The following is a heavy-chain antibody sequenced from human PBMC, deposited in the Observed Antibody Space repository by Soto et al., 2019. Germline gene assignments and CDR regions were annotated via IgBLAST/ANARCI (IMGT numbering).Heavy chain of an antibody. CDR1: VFTFSDYY. CDR3: AMDYYDSSGYYGDYFDY. V-gene: IGHV3-11*01. Sequence: GGSLRLSCAASVFTFSDYYMSWIRQAPGKGLEWVSYISSSGSTIYYTDSVKGRFTISRDNAKNSLYLQMNSLRAEDTAVYYCAMDYYDSSGYYGDYFDYWGQGTLVTVSS. CDR2: ISSSGSTI. J-gene: IGHJ4*02. D-gene: IGHD3-22*01.